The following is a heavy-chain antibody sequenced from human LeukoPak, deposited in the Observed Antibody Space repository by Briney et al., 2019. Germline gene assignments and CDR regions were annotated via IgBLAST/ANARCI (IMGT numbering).Heavy chain of an antibody. CDR2: INPSGGST. J-gene: IGHJ3*02. Sequence: ASVKVSCKASGYTFTSYYMHWVRQAPGQGLEWMGIINPSGGSTSYAQKFQGRVTMTRDTSTGTVYMELSSLRSEDTAVYYCARVRGYSSGWPSDAFDIWGQGTMVTVSS. D-gene: IGHD6-19*01. V-gene: IGHV1-46*03. CDR3: ARVRGYSSGWPSDAFDI. CDR1: GYTFTSYY.